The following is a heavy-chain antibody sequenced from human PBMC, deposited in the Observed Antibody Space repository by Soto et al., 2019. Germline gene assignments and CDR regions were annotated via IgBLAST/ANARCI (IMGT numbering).Heavy chain of an antibody. J-gene: IGHJ4*02. CDR2: ISGSSNTI. CDR3: ARERSYGDYSDY. Sequence: GGSLRLSCAASAFTFSRYDMNWVRQAPGKGLEWVSYISGSSNTIYYADSVKGRFTISRDNAKNSLYLQRNSLRDEDTAVYYCARERSYGDYSDYWGQGTLVTVSS. CDR1: AFTFSRYD. V-gene: IGHV3-48*02. D-gene: IGHD1-26*01.